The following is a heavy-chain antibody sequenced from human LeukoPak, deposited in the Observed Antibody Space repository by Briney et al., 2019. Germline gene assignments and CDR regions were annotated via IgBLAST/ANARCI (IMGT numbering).Heavy chain of an antibody. CDR1: GFSLNDSY. J-gene: IGHJ4*02. D-gene: IGHD2-2*01. V-gene: IGHV3-11*01. CDR3: ARPYDFDY. Sequence: PGGSLRLSCAASGFSLNDSYMNWVRQAPGKGLEWVSYISGTGSTIYYADSVKGRFTISRDNAKNSLYLQMNSLRAEDTAVYYCARPYDFDYWGQGTLVTVSS. CDR2: ISGTGSTI.